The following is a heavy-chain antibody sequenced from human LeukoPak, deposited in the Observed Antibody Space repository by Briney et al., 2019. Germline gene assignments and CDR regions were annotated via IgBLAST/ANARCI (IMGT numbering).Heavy chain of an antibody. V-gene: IGHV3-23*01. J-gene: IGHJ6*03. Sequence: GGSLRLSCAASGFTFSNYAMNWVRQAPGKGLEWVSAISGSGGSTYYADSVKGRFTISRDNSKNTLYLQMGSLRAEDTAVYYCAKAAARRTYYYYYYMDVWGKGTTVTVSS. CDR2: ISGSGGST. D-gene: IGHD6-6*01. CDR1: GFTFSNYA. CDR3: AKAAARRTYYYYYYMDV.